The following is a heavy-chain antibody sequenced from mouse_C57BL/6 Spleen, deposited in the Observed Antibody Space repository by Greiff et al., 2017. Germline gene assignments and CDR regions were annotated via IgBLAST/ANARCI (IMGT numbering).Heavy chain of an antibody. Sequence: EVQLKESEGGLVQPGSSMKLSCTASGFTFSDYYMAWVRQVPEKGLEWVANINYDGSSTYYLDSLKSRFIISRDNAKNILYLQMSSLKSEDTATYYCARDDYGSSGYFDVWGTGTTVTVSS. CDR3: ARDDYGSSGYFDV. V-gene: IGHV5-16*01. CDR2: INYDGSST. CDR1: GFTFSDYY. J-gene: IGHJ1*03. D-gene: IGHD1-1*01.